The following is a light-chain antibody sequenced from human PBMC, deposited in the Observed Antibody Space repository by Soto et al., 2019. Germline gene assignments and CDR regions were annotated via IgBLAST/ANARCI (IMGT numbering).Light chain of an antibody. J-gene: IGKJ1*01. V-gene: IGKV1-5*01. Sequence: DIQMTQSASTLSASVGDRVTITCRASQTISGWLAWYQQKPGKAPNLLIYDASYLQSGVPSRFSGSGSGTEFTLTISSLQPDDFATYYCQQYNSYSTFGQGTKVDTK. CDR3: QQYNSYST. CDR2: DAS. CDR1: QTISGW.